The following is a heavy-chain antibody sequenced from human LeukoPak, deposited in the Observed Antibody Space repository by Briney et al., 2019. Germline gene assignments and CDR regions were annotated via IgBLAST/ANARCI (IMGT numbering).Heavy chain of an antibody. V-gene: IGHV3-30-3*01. CDR1: GFTFSSYA. Sequence: NPGGSLRLSCAASGFTFSSYAMHWVRQAPGKGLEWVAVISYDGSNKYYADSVKGRFTISRDNSKNTLYLQMNSLRAEDTAVYYCARDGNYDFWSGYPADYWGQGTLVTVSS. CDR3: ARDGNYDFWSGYPADY. CDR2: ISYDGSNK. D-gene: IGHD3-3*01. J-gene: IGHJ4*02.